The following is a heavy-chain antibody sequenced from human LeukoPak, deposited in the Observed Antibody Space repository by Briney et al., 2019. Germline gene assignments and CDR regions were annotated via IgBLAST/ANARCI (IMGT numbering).Heavy chain of an antibody. Sequence: GGSLRLSCAASGFTFSNAWMSWVRQAPGKGLEWVGRIKSKTDGGTTDYAAPVKGRFTISRDDSRNTLYLQMNSLKTEDTAVYYCTTDRYSTMVGYWGQGTLVTVSS. CDR1: GFTFSNAW. D-gene: IGHD3-10*01. CDR3: TTDRYSTMVGY. J-gene: IGHJ4*02. V-gene: IGHV3-15*01. CDR2: IKSKTDGGTT.